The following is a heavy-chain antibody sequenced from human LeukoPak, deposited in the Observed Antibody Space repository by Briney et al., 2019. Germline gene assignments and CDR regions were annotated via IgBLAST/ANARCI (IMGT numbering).Heavy chain of an antibody. V-gene: IGHV1-46*01. CDR2: INPIGSST. CDR3: AKSRLLLAY. J-gene: IGHJ4*02. D-gene: IGHD2-21*02. CDR1: GYTFITYY. Sequence: ASVTVSCKASGYTFITYYMHWVRQAPGQGLEWMGIINPIGSSTSYAQKFQGRVTMTGDTSTSTVYMELSSLRSEDTAVYYCAKSRLLLAYWGQGTLVTVSS.